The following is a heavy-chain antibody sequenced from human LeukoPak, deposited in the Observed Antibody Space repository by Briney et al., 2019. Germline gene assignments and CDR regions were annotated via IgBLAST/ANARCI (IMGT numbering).Heavy chain of an antibody. V-gene: IGHV3-30*04. J-gene: IGHJ3*02. CDR2: ISYDGSNK. CDR3: ARDGGYSYGPNRYDAFDI. CDR1: GFTFSSYA. D-gene: IGHD5-18*01. Sequence: PGGSLRLSCAASGFTFSSYAMHWVRQAPGKGLEWVAVISYDGSNKYYADSVKGRFTISRDNSKNTLYLQMNSLRAEDTAVYYCARDGGYSYGPNRYDAFDIWGQGTMVTVSS.